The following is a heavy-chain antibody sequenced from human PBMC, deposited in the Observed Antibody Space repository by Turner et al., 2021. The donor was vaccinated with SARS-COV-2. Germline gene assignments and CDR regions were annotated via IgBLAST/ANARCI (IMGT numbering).Heavy chain of an antibody. J-gene: IGHJ4*02. Sequence: VLLEQSGGGVVQPGGSLSLSCVASGFSFNDYGMHWVRQTPDKGLEWVAAIWPDGNNKYYVESVRGRFSISRDNSKNTIDLQMNSLRVDDTAVYYCARDSNVMTSYGDLWGQGTLVTVSS. D-gene: IGHD3-22*01. CDR1: GFSFNDYG. CDR2: IWPDGNNK. CDR3: ARDSNVMTSYGDL. V-gene: IGHV3-33*01.